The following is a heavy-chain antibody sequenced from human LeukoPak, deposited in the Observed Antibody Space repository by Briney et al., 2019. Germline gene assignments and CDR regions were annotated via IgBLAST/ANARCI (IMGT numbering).Heavy chain of an antibody. CDR2: IDWDDDK. D-gene: IGHD6-13*01. CDR1: GFSLSTSGMR. J-gene: IGHJ4*02. Sequence: SGPALVKPTQTLTLTCTFSGFSLSTSGMRVSWIRQPPGKALEWLARIDWDDDKFYSTSLKTRLTISKDTSKNQVALTMTNMDPVDTATYYCARIGEQQLAYDYWGQGTLVTVSS. V-gene: IGHV2-70*04. CDR3: ARIGEQQLAYDY.